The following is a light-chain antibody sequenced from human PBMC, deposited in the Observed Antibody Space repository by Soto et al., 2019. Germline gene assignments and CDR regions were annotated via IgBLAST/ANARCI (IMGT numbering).Light chain of an antibody. CDR2: GAS. CDR1: QSVGSN. V-gene: IGKV3-15*01. J-gene: IGKJ5*01. Sequence: EMLMTQSPATLSVSPGDRATLSCRASQSVGSNLAWYQQKPGQAPRLLIYGASTRATGIPARLSGSGSGTAFTLTISSLQPEDFAVYYCQQYNNWPPYTFGQGTRLEIK. CDR3: QQYNNWPPYT.